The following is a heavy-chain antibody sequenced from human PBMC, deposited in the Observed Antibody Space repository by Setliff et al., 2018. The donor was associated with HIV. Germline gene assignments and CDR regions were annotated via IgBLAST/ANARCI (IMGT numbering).Heavy chain of an antibody. J-gene: IGHJ5*02. CDR3: ARGTAPRPASVLEFLEWLFPNWFDP. CDR2: IIPILGIA. CDR1: GYNFTDYA. D-gene: IGHD3-3*02. V-gene: IGHV1-69*10. Sequence: SVKVSCKASGYNFTDYAISWVRQAPGQGLEWMGGIIPILGIANYAQKFQGRVTMTRDTSISTAYMELSSLRSDDTAVYYCARGTAPRPASVLEFLEWLFPNWFDPWGQGTLVTVSS.